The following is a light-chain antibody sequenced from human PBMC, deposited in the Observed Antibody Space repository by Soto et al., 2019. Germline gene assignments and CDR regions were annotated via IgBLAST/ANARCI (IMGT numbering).Light chain of an antibody. J-gene: IGKJ2*01. CDR1: QSISGY. CDR3: QYRYSWYT. CDR2: DAS. V-gene: IGKV3-11*01. Sequence: EIVLTQSPATLSFSPGERATLSCRASQSISGYLAWYQQKPGQAPRLLIYDASKRATGIPPRFSGSGSGTDFNLTISSQEPEDFAVYHWQYRYSWYTFGQGTKLEIK.